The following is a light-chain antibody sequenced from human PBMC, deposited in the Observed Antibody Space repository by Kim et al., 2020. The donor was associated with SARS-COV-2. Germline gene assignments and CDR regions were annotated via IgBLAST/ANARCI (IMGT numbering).Light chain of an antibody. V-gene: IGLV1-44*01. CDR3: AAWDDSLNGLV. Sequence: GRWVTHSCSGGTSNIGSNTVNWYQQLLGTAPKRLIFSNNQRPSGVPDRFSGSKFGTSASLASSGLQSEDEGDYFCAAWDDSLNGLVIGGGTQLTVL. J-gene: IGLJ2*01. CDR2: SNN. CDR1: TSNIGSNT.